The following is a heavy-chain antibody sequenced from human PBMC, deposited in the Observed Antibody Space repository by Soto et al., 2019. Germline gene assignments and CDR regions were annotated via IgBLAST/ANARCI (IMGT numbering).Heavy chain of an antibody. V-gene: IGHV1-2*04. CDR2: INPNSGGT. Sequence: GASVKVSCKASGYTFTAYYMHWVRQAPGQGLEWMGWINPNSGGTNYAQKFQGWVTMTRDTSISTAYMELSRLRSDDTAVYYCAAEIVVVPRAYNYYDMDVWGQGTAVTVSS. D-gene: IGHD2-2*01. J-gene: IGHJ6*02. CDR3: AAEIVVVPRAYNYYDMDV. CDR1: GYTFTAYY.